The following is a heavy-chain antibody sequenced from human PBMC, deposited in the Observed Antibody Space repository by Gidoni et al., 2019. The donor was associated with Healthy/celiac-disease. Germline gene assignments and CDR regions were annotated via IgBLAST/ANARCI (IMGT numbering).Heavy chain of an antibody. V-gene: IGHV3-11*01. CDR1: GFTFSDYY. D-gene: IGHD5-12*01. Sequence: QVQLVESGGGLVKTGGSLSLSCAASGFTFSDYYMSWIRQAPGKGLEWVSYISSSGSTIYYADSVKGRFTISRDNAKNSLYLQMNSLRAEDTAVYYCARDRRYGDGYNLGWFDPWGQGTLVTVSS. CDR3: ARDRRYGDGYNLGWFDP. CDR2: ISSSGSTI. J-gene: IGHJ5*02.